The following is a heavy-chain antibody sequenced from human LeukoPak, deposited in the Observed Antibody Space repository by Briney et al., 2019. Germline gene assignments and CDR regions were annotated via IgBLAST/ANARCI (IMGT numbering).Heavy chain of an antibody. CDR1: GGSFSGYY. D-gene: IGHD2-15*01. Sequence: SETLSLTCAVYGGSFSGYYWSWIRQPPGKGLEWIGEISHSGSTKYNPSLKSRVTISVDTSKNQFSLKLSSVTAADTAVYYCAREWSSWGQGTLVTVSS. CDR3: AREWSS. CDR2: ISHSGST. J-gene: IGHJ5*02. V-gene: IGHV4-34*01.